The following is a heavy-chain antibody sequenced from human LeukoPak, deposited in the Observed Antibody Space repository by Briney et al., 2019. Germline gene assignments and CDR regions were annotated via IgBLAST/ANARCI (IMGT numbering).Heavy chain of an antibody. J-gene: IGHJ4*02. CDR3: ARRGSYYPFDY. D-gene: IGHD1-26*01. CDR1: GFTFSSYA. V-gene: IGHV3-23*01. CDR2: FSGSGDHT. Sequence: GGSLRLSCAASGFTFSSYAMSWVRQAPGKGLEWVSGFSGSGDHTYYADSVKGRFTISRDNSKNTLYLQMNNLRAGDTAVYYCARRGSYYPFDYWGQGTLVTVSS.